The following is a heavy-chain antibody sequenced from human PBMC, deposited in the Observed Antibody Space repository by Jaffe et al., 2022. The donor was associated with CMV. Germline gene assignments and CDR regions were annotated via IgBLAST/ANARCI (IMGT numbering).Heavy chain of an antibody. J-gene: IGHJ6*02. Sequence: QVQLVQSGAEVKKPGASVKVSCKASGYTFTSYGISWVRQAPGQGLEWMGWISAYNGNTNYAQKLQGRVTMTTDTSTSTAYMELRSLRSDDTAVYYCARLPYCSSTSCYYYYYGMDVWGQGTTVTVSS. CDR3: ARLPYCSSTSCYYYYYGMDV. D-gene: IGHD2-2*01. CDR2: ISAYNGNT. CDR1: GYTFTSYG. V-gene: IGHV1-18*01.